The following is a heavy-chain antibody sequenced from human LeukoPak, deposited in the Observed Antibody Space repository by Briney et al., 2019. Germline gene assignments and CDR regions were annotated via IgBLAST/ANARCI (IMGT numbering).Heavy chain of an antibody. CDR2: ISGSGGST. J-gene: IGHJ4*02. D-gene: IGHD2-15*01. CDR3: AKGGYCSGGSCYSPLYFDY. CDR1: GSTFSSYA. V-gene: IGHV3-23*01. Sequence: PGASLRLSCAASGSTFSSYAMSWVRQAPGKGLEWVSAISGSGGSTYYADSVKGRFTISRDNSKNTLYLQMNSLRAEDTAVYYCAKGGYCSGGSCYSPLYFDYWGQGTLVTVSS.